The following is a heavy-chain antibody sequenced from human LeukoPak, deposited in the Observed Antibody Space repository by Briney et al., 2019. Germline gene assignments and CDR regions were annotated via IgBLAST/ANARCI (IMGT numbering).Heavy chain of an antibody. CDR2: IYYSGST. CDR3: ARGREYYGSGSYYNLHYGMDV. D-gene: IGHD3-10*01. V-gene: IGHV4-61*01. CDR1: GGSVSSGSYD. Sequence: SDTLSLTCTVSGGSVSSGSYDWSWIRQPPGKGLEWIGYIYYSGSTNYNPSLKSRVTISVDTSKNQFSLKLSSVTAADTAVYYCARGREYYGSGSYYNLHYGMDVWGQGTTVTDSS. J-gene: IGHJ6*02.